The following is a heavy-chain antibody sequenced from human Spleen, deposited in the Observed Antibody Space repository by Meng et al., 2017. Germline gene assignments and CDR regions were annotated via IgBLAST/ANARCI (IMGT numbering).Heavy chain of an antibody. CDR2: ISGSGAGT. CDR3: AKEVSLDSSSWLPYDY. D-gene: IGHD6-13*01. CDR1: GFTFSTYS. V-gene: IGHV3-23*01. J-gene: IGHJ4*02. Sequence: GESLKISCAASGFTFSTYSMNWVRQAPGKGLEWVSGISGSGAGTDYGDSVRGRFTISRDNSQNTLYLQMNSLRAEDTAVYYCAKEVSLDSSSWLPYDYWGQGTLVTVSS.